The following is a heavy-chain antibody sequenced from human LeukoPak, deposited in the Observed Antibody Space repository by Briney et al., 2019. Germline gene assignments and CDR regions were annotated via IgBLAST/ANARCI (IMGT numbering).Heavy chain of an antibody. CDR3: ARGPGSWAIKYYYGMDV. D-gene: IGHD6-13*01. CDR2: INHSGST. Sequence: SETLSLTCAVSGGSFSGYYWSWIRQPPGKGLEWFGEINHSGSTSYNPSLKSRVTISVDTSKNQFSLKLSSVTAADTAVYYCARGPGSWAIKYYYGMDVWGQGTTVTVSS. V-gene: IGHV4-34*01. CDR1: GGSFSGYY. J-gene: IGHJ6*02.